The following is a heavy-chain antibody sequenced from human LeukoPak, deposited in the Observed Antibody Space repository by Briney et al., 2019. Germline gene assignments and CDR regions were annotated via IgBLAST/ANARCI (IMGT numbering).Heavy chain of an antibody. CDR2: IYHSGST. Sequence: KPSETLSLTCTVSGYSISSGYYWGWIRQPPGKGLEWIGSIYHSGSTYYNPSLKSRVTISVDTSKNQFSLKLSSVTAADTAVYYCARAGVTIFGVTAFDPWGQGTLVTVSS. D-gene: IGHD3-3*01. CDR1: GYSISSGYY. J-gene: IGHJ5*02. CDR3: ARAGVTIFGVTAFDP. V-gene: IGHV4-38-2*02.